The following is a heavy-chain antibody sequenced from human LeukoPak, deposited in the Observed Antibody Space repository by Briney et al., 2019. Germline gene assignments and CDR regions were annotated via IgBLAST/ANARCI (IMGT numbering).Heavy chain of an antibody. CDR3: ARDLGSSPPIGGPDY. CDR2: ITNGAGAT. D-gene: IGHD2-2*01. J-gene: IGHJ4*02. V-gene: IGHV3-23*01. CDR1: GFTFSNYA. Sequence: GGSLRLSCAASGFTFSNYAVTWVRQAPGKGLEWVATITNGAGATYYADSVKGRFTISRDNSKNTLYLQMNSLRAEDTAVYYCARDLGSSPPIGGPDYWGQGTLVTVSS.